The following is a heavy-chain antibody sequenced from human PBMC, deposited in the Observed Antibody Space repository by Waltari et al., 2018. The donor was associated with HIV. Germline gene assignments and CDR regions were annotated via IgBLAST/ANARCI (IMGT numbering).Heavy chain of an antibody. D-gene: IGHD2-15*01. CDR1: GYTLTELS. V-gene: IGHV1-24*01. J-gene: IGHJ4*02. CDR3: ATDSRDCSGGSCPGGY. CDR2: FDPEDGET. Sequence: QVQLVQSGAEVKKPGASVKVSCKVSGYTLTELSMHWVRQAPGKGLEWMGGFDPEDGETLDAQKFQGRVTMTEDTSTDTAYMELSSLRSEDTAVYYCATDSRDCSGGSCPGGYWGQGTLVTVSS.